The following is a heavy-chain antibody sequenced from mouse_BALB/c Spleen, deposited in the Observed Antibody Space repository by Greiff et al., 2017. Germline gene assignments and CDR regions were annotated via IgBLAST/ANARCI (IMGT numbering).Heavy chain of an antibody. Sequence: QVQLQQSGAELVRPGTSVKVSCKASGYAFTNYLIEWVKQRPGQGLEWIGVINPGSGGTNYNEKFKGKATLTADKSSSTAYMQLSSLTSDDSAVYCCARGGTMDYWGQGTSVTVSS. J-gene: IGHJ4*01. V-gene: IGHV1-54*01. CDR2: INPGSGGT. CDR3: ARGGTMDY. CDR1: GYAFTNYL.